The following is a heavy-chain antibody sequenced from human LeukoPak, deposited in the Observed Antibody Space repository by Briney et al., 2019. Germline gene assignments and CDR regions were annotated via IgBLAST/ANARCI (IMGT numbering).Heavy chain of an antibody. CDR3: AREAYCSSTSCQGYYFDF. CDR2: IKQDGSEK. V-gene: IGHV3-7*01. J-gene: IGHJ4*02. Sequence: GSLRLSCAASGFTFSNYWMSWVRQAPGKGLEWVANIKQDGSEKYYVDSVKGRFTISRDNAKNSLYLQMNSLRAEDTAVYYCAREAYCSSTSCQGYYFDFWGQGTLVTVSS. CDR1: GFTFSNYW. D-gene: IGHD2-2*01.